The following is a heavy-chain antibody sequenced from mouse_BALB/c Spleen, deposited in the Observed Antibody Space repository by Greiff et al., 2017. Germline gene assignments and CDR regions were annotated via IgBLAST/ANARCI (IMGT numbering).Heavy chain of an antibody. CDR3: ARAAYYTYAMDY. J-gene: IGHJ4*01. CDR2: IRNKANGYTT. D-gene: IGHD2-12*01. CDR1: GFTFTDYY. V-gene: IGHV7-3*02. Sequence: DVMLVESGGGLVQPGGSLRLSCATSGFTFTDYYMSWVRQPPGKALEWLGFIRNKANGYTTEYSASVKGRFTISRDNSQSILYLQMNTLRAEDSATYYCARAAYYTYAMDYWGQGTSVTVSS.